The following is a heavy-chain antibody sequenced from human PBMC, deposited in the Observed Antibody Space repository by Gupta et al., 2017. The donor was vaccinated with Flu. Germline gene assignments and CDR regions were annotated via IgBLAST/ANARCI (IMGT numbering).Heavy chain of an antibody. J-gene: IGHJ1*01. V-gene: IGHV4-59*01. CDR3: AKGDNYYKNWFAS. D-gene: IGHD2-21*02. Sequence: SITKFDWSCSGEHLGKGVEWYEYMEDRGTTNYNPSLKSRVTMSLDTSPNQYSMKLTAVTAADAAVDDCAKGDNYYKNWFASWGEGTRGTVSS. CDR1: SITKFD. CDR2: MEDRGTT.